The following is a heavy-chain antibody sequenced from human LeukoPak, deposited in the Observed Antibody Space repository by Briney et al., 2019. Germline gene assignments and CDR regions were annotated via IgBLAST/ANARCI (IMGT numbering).Heavy chain of an antibody. CDR2: ISSNSDDI. Sequence: GGSLRLSCAASGFTFSSYWMHWVRQPPGKGLEWVSGISSNSDDIGYADSVKGRFTTSRDSAKKSLYLQMNSLRAEDTALYYCAKDRYCTSSSCPIDYWGRGTLVTVSS. CDR1: GFTFSSYW. J-gene: IGHJ4*02. CDR3: AKDRYCTSSSCPIDY. V-gene: IGHV3-9*01. D-gene: IGHD2-15*01.